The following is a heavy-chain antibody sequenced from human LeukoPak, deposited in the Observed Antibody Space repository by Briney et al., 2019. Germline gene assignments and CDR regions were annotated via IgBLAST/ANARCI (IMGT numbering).Heavy chain of an antibody. V-gene: IGHV3-23*01. CDR3: AKNYGSGSYYTHPLPYYYYYYMDV. Sequence: GGSLRLSCAASGFTFSSYAMSWVRQAPGKGLEWVSAISGSGGSTYYADSVKGRFTISRDNSKNTLYLQMNSLRAEDTAVYYCAKNYGSGSYYTHPLPYYYYYYMDVWGKGTTVTVSS. CDR1: GFTFSSYA. CDR2: ISGSGGST. J-gene: IGHJ6*03. D-gene: IGHD3-10*01.